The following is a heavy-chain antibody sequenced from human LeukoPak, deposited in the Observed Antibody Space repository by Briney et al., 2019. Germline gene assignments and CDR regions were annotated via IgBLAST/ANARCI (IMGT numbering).Heavy chain of an antibody. D-gene: IGHD6-13*01. Sequence: SETRSLTCTVSGGSISSGDYYWSWIRQPPGKGLEWIAYIHSSGSTYYNPSLKSRVTISVDTSKNQFSLKLSSVTAADTAVYYCASRPPRRSSTWYWFDPWGQGTLVTVSS. CDR3: ASRPPRRSSTWYWFDP. V-gene: IGHV4-30-4*01. CDR1: GGSISSGDYY. CDR2: IHSSGST. J-gene: IGHJ5*02.